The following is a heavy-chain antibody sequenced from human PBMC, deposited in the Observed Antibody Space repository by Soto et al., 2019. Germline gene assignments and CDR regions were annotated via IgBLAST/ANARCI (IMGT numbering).Heavy chain of an antibody. J-gene: IGHJ6*02. CDR3: AKVVLGPGELLYPPFRYGMDV. CDR1: GFTFSSYA. Sequence: GGSLRLSCAASGFTFSSYAMSWVRQAPGKGLEWVSAISGSGDSTYYADSVKGRFTSSRDNSKNTLYLQMNSLRAEDTAVYYCAKVVLGPGELLYPPFRYGMDVWGQGTTVTVSS. V-gene: IGHV3-23*01. D-gene: IGHD3-10*01. CDR2: ISGSGDST.